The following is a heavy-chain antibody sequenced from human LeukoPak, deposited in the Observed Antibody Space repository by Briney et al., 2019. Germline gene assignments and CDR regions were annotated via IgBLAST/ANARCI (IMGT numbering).Heavy chain of an antibody. V-gene: IGHV4-30-2*01. CDR1: GGSVSSGGFH. Sequence: SETLSLTCTVSGGSVSSGGFHWSWIRQPPGKGLEWIGYIYHIGTTDYNPSLKSRVTISLDRSKNQFSLKLSSVTAADTAVYYCAGSSGYYYEGWFDPWGQGTLVTVSS. CDR3: AGSSGYYYEGWFDP. J-gene: IGHJ5*02. D-gene: IGHD3-22*01. CDR2: IYHIGTT.